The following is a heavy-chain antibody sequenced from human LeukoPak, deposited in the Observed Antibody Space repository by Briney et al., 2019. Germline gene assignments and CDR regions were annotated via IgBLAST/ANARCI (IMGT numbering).Heavy chain of an antibody. Sequence: SETLSLTCAVYGGSFSGYYWSWLRQPPGKGLEWIGEINHSGSTNYNPSLKSRVAISVDTSKNQFSLKLSSVTAADTAVYYCARHVRADIVVVPAAHTGGGFDYWGQGTLVTVSS. D-gene: IGHD2-2*01. CDR1: GGSFSGYY. J-gene: IGHJ4*02. CDR3: ARHVRADIVVVPAAHTGGGFDY. CDR2: INHSGST. V-gene: IGHV4-34*01.